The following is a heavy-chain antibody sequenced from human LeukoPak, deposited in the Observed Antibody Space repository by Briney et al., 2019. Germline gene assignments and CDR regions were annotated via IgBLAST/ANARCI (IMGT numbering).Heavy chain of an antibody. CDR2: IYYSGST. V-gene: IGHV4-39*07. CDR3: ARDVQKTVRGVKFPYYYYYMDV. D-gene: IGHD3-10*01. CDR1: GGSISSSSYY. Sequence: PSETLSLTCTVSGGSISSSSYYWGWIRQPPGKGLKWIGSIYYSGSTYYNPSLKSRVTISVDTSKNQFSLKLSSVTAADTAVYCCARDVQKTVRGVKFPYYYYYMDVWGKGTTVTVSS. J-gene: IGHJ6*03.